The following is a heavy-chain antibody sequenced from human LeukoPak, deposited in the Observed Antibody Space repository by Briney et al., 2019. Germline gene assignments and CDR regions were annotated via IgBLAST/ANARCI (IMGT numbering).Heavy chain of an antibody. Sequence: GGSLRLSCAASGFTFSGSSMNRVRQTPGKGLEWVSSISSSSSYIYYPNSLKGRFTISRDNAKNSLYLQMSSLRAEDTAVYYCAKIQHYYDILTGYYRAYYFDYWGQGTLVTVSS. CDR1: GFTFSGSS. D-gene: IGHD3-9*01. J-gene: IGHJ4*02. V-gene: IGHV3-21*04. CDR2: ISSSSSYI. CDR3: AKIQHYYDILTGYYRAYYFDY.